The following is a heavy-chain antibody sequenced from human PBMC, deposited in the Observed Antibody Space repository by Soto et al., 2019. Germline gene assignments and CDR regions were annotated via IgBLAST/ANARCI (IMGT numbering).Heavy chain of an antibody. CDR3: VRDGYNHP. CDR2: ISASSSAR. J-gene: IGHJ5*02. V-gene: IGHV3-48*01. CDR1: GFIFSAYS. Sequence: GGSLRLSCAASGFIFSAYSMNWVRQAPGKGLEWVTYISASSSARYYADSVKGRFTISRDNAKNSLYLQMNSLRAEDTAVYYCVRDGYNHPWGQGTLVTVSS. D-gene: IGHD5-12*01.